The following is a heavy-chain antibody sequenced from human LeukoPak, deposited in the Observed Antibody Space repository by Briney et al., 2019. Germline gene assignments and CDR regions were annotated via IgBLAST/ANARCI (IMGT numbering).Heavy chain of an antibody. J-gene: IGHJ4*02. Sequence: SETLSLTCAVYGGSFSGYYWSWIRQPPGKGLEWIGEINHSGSTNYNPSLKSRVTISVDTSKNQFSLKLSSVTAADTAVYYCARGGYSYGYGILGYWGQGTLVTVSS. CDR1: GGSFSGYY. CDR2: INHSGST. D-gene: IGHD5-18*01. V-gene: IGHV4-34*01. CDR3: ARGGYSYGYGILGY.